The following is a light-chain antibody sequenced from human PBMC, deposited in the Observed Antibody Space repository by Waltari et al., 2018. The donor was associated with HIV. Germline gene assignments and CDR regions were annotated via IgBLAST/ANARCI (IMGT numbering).Light chain of an antibody. CDR1: NSNIGTHY. CDR2: RNG. CDR3: AAWDDILSGLV. Sequence: QSVLTQPPSASGTPGQRVTISCSGSNSNIGTHYVYWYQHLPGTTPKLLIYRNGQRPLRVPYRFAGSKSGTSASLAISGLRSEDEAAYYCAAWDDILSGLVFGGGTKLTVL. V-gene: IGLV1-47*01. J-gene: IGLJ3*02.